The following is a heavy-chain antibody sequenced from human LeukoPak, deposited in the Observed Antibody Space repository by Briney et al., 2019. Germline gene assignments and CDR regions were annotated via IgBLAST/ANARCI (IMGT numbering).Heavy chain of an antibody. CDR3: ANNPSSSSWYYYYYYMDV. J-gene: IGHJ6*03. V-gene: IGHV3-23*01. D-gene: IGHD6-13*01. Sequence: PGGSLRLSCAASGFTFSSYSMNWVRQAPGKGLEWVSTISGSGGSTYYADSVKGRFTISRDNSKNTLYLQMNSLGAEDTAVYYCANNPSSSSWYYYYYYMDVWGKGTTVTISS. CDR2: ISGSGGST. CDR1: GFTFSSYS.